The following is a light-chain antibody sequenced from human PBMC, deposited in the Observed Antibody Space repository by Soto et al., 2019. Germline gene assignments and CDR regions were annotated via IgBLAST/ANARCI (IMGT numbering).Light chain of an antibody. V-gene: IGKV3-15*01. CDR2: GAS. CDR3: QQYDTWPYT. Sequence: EIVMTQSPGTLSVSPGERATLSCRASQSVNSNLAWYQQRPGQAPRLLISGASTRATGIPARFSGSGSGTEFTLTISSLQSEDFALYYCQQYDTWPYTFGQGTKLEIK. J-gene: IGKJ2*01. CDR1: QSVNSN.